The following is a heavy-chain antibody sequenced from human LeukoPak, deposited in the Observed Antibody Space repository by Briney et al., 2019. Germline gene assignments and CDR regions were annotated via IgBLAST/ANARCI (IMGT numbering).Heavy chain of an antibody. V-gene: IGHV4-59*01. D-gene: IGHD6-13*01. J-gene: IGHJ3*02. CDR1: GGSINGYY. CDR3: ARHFAHSSTNDAFDI. Sequence: SETLSLTCTVSGGSINGYYWSWIRQPPGKGLDWIGYMYSGGTTNYSPSLKSRVTISEDTSKNQFSLKLTSVTAADTAVYYCARHFAHSSTNDAFDIWGQGTLVTVSS. CDR2: MYSGGTT.